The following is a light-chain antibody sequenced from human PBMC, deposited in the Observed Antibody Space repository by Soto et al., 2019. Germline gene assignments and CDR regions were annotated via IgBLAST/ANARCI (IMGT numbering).Light chain of an antibody. V-gene: IGKV3D-15*01. CDR3: QPYNNWPLT. J-gene: IGKJ4*01. CDR1: PSVTNY. CDR2: GAF. Sequence: PGDRATLSCRASPSVTNYLAWSQQKPGQPPRLLIYGAFNRAAGIPARFSGSGSGAEFTLTINSLQSEDFAVYYCQPYNNWPLTFGGGTKV.